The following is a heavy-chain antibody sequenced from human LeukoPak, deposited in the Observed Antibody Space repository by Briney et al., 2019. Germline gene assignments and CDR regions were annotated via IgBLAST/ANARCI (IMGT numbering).Heavy chain of an antibody. D-gene: IGHD6-19*01. CDR1: GYTSTSYG. V-gene: IGHV1-18*01. Sequence: ASVKVSCKASGYTSTSYGISWVRQAPGQGLEWMGWISPYNSNTYYAQNLQGRVTMTTDTSTSTTYMELRSLRSDDTAVYYCARDLKRGYSSGRYSWGTGSSNDFWGQGTLVTVSS. J-gene: IGHJ4*02. CDR2: ISPYNSNT. CDR3: ARDLKRGYSSGRYSWGTGSSNDF.